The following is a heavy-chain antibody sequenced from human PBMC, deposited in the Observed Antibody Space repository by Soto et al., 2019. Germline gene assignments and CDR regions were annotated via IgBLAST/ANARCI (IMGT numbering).Heavy chain of an antibody. Sequence: ASVKVSCKASGYTFTGYYMHWVRQAPGQGLEWMGWINPNSGGTNYAQKFQGRVTMTRDTSISTAYMELSRLRPDDTAVYYCARDVVPAALYYYYGMDVWGQGTTVTVSS. CDR3: ARDVVPAALYYYYGMDV. CDR1: GYTFTGYY. CDR2: INPNSGGT. J-gene: IGHJ6*02. V-gene: IGHV1-2*02. D-gene: IGHD2-2*01.